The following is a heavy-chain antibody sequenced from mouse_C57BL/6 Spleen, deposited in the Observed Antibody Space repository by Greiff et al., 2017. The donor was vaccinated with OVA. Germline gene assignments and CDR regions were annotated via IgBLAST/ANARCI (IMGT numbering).Heavy chain of an antibody. V-gene: IGHV1-26*01. CDR3: ARWGRAGAWFAY. CDR1: GYTFTDYY. Sequence: EVQLQQSGPELVKPGASVKISCKASGYTFTDYYMNWVKQSHGKSLEWIGDINPNNGGTSYNQKLKGKATLTVDKSSSTAYMELRSLTSEDSAVYYCARWGRAGAWFAYWGQGALVTVSA. CDR2: INPNNGGT. J-gene: IGHJ3*01. D-gene: IGHD3-3*01.